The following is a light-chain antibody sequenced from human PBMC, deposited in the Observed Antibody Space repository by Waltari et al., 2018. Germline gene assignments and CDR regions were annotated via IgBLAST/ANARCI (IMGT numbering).Light chain of an antibody. CDR2: KAS. Sequence: DIQMTQSPSTLSASVGDRVTITCRASQSISTWLAWYQQKPGKAPKLLIYKASSLESRVQSRISGNAYEKAFTLNISSLQPDAFATYYCQQYDSSRTFGQGTKVENK. J-gene: IGKJ1*01. CDR1: QSISTW. V-gene: IGKV1-5*03. CDR3: QQYDSSRT.